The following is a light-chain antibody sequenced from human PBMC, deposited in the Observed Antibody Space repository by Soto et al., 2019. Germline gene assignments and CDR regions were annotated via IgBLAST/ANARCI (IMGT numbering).Light chain of an antibody. CDR2: SNN. V-gene: IGLV1-44*01. Sequence: QSVLTQPPSASGTPGQRVTISCSGSSSNIGSNTVNWYQQLPGTAPKLLIYSNNQRPSGVPDRFSGSKSGTSASLAISGLHSEEEADYYCAAWDDSLNGFWVFGGGTNPTVL. CDR1: SSNIGSNT. CDR3: AAWDDSLNGFWV. J-gene: IGLJ3*02.